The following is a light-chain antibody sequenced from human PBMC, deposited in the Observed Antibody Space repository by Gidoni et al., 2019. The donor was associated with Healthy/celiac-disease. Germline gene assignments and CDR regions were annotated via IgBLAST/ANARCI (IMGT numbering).Light chain of an antibody. Sequence: DIQITQSPSSLSASVGDRVTNTCQASQDISNYLNWYQQKPGKAPKLLIYDASNLETGVPSRCSGSGSGTDFTFTISRLQPEDIATYYCQQYDNLRLTFGGGTKVEIK. CDR3: QQYDNLRLT. CDR1: QDISNY. J-gene: IGKJ4*01. V-gene: IGKV1-33*01. CDR2: DAS.